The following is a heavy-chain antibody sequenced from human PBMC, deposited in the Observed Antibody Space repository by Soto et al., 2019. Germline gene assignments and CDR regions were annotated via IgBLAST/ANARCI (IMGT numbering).Heavy chain of an antibody. J-gene: IGHJ4*02. CDR1: GGSISSGDYY. Sequence: SETLSLTCTVSGGSISSGDYYWSWIRQPPGKGLEWIGYIYYSGSTYYNPSLKSRVTISVDTSKNQFSLKLSSVTAADTAVYYCARGYSYGYVGYYFDYWGQGTLVTVSS. D-gene: IGHD5-18*01. CDR2: IYYSGST. CDR3: ARGYSYGYVGYYFDY. V-gene: IGHV4-30-4*01.